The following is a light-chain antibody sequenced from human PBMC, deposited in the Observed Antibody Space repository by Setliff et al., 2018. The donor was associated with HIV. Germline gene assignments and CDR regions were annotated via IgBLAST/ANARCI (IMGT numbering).Light chain of an antibody. CDR2: EGS. Sequence: QSVLTQPPSVSGSPGQSVTISCTGTSSDVGRYNRVSWYQQYPGKAPKLMIYEGSKRPSGVSNRFSGSQSGNTASLTISGLQAEDEGDYYCSSYAITNTLPFGTGTKVTVL. CDR3: SSYAITNTLP. J-gene: IGLJ1*01. V-gene: IGLV2-14*02. CDR1: SSDVGRYNR.